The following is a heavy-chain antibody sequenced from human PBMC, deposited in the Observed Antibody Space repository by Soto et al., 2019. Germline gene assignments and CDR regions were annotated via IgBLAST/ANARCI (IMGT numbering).Heavy chain of an antibody. D-gene: IGHD3-9*01. CDR3: ARGQVLRYFDWLPRYHFDY. Sequence: SETLSLTCAVYGGSFSGYYWSWIRQPPGKGLEWIGEINHSGSTNYNPSLKSRVTISVDTSKNQFSLKLSSVTAADTAVYYCARGQVLRYFDWLPRYHFDYWGQGTLVTVSS. V-gene: IGHV4-34*01. CDR2: INHSGST. J-gene: IGHJ4*02. CDR1: GGSFSGYY.